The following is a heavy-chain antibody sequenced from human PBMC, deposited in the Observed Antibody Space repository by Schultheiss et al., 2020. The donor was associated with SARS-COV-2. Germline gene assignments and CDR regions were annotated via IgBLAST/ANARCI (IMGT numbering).Heavy chain of an antibody. CDR1: GFTFSSYW. V-gene: IGHV4-38-2*01. CDR2: IYYSGST. J-gene: IGHJ6*02. D-gene: IGHD1-26*01. CDR3: ARRSYLRYYYYYYGMDV. Sequence: GSLRLSCAASGFTFSSYWMHWVRQAPGKGLEWIGSIYYSGSTYYNPSLKSRVTMSVDTSKNQFSLKLSSVTAADTAVYYCARRSYLRYYYYYYGMDVWGQGTTVTVSS.